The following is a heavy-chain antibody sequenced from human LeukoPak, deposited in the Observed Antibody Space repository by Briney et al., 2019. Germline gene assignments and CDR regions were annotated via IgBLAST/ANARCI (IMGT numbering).Heavy chain of an antibody. J-gene: IGHJ4*02. D-gene: IGHD6-13*01. V-gene: IGHV4-59*08. CDR1: GGSISSYY. CDR2: IYYSGGT. Sequence: SETLSLTCTVSGGSISSYYWSWIRQPPGKGLEWIGYIYYSGGTNYNPSLKSRVTISVDTSKNQFSLKLSSVTAADTAVYYCARLHSSSWYEFYFDYWGQGTLVTVS. CDR3: ARLHSSSWYEFYFDY.